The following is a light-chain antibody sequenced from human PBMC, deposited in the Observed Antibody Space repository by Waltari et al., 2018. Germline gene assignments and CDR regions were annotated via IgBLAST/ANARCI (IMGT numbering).Light chain of an antibody. CDR2: EVS. CDR3: CSHAGSNTRV. CDR1: TSDVGFYDR. V-gene: IGLV2-23*02. J-gene: IGLJ2*01. Sequence: QSALTQPASVSGSPGQSITIACTGSTSDVGFYDRVSWYQHHPGKAPKLLIYEVSKRPSGVSNHFSGSKSGNTASLTISGLQAEDEADYCCCSHAGSNTRVFGGGTKLTVL.